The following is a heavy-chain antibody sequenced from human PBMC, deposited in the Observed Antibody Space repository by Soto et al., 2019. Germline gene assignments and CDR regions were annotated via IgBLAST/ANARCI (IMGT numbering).Heavy chain of an antibody. V-gene: IGHV3-30*18. CDR3: AKGTGWYGDY. CDR2: ISYDGSNK. CDR1: GFTFSSYG. Sequence: QVQLVESGGGVVQPGRSLRPSGPAPGFTFSSYGIHWAGQAPGKGLEWGAVISYDGSNKSYADSVKGRFTISRDNSKNTLYLQMNSLRAEDTAVYYCAKGTGWYGDYWGQGTLVTVSS. D-gene: IGHD6-19*01. J-gene: IGHJ4*02.